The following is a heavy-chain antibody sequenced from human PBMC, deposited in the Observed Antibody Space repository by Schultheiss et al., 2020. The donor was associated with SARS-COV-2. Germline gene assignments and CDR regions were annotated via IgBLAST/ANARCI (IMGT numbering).Heavy chain of an antibody. CDR3: AKVHSSGWYYFDY. J-gene: IGHJ4*02. D-gene: IGHD6-19*01. Sequence: SETLSLTCAVYGGSFSGYYWSWIRQPPGKGLEWIGEINHSGSTNYNPSLKSRVTMSVDTSKNQFSLKLSSVTAADTAVYYCAKVHSSGWYYFDYWGQGTLVTVSS. V-gene: IGHV4-34*01. CDR2: INHSGST. CDR1: GGSFSGYY.